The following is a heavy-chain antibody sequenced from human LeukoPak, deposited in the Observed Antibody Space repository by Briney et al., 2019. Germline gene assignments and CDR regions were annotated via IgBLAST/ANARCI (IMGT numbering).Heavy chain of an antibody. V-gene: IGHV3-74*01. J-gene: IGHJ6*02. CDR2: IKEDGTYT. Sequence: GGSLRLSCAASGFSFSKYWMHWVRQTPGEGLVWVSRIKEDGTYTSYADSVKGRFTISRDNARNTVFLQMNSLRAEDTAVYYCAKPRPYGDYAGDYYYYGMDVWGQGTTVTVSS. D-gene: IGHD4-17*01. CDR3: AKPRPYGDYAGDYYYYGMDV. CDR1: GFSFSKYW.